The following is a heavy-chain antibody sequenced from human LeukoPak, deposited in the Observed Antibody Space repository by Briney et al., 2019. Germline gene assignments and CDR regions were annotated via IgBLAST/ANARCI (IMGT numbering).Heavy chain of an antibody. D-gene: IGHD3-22*01. CDR2: ITGSDGRT. CDR3: ARDRGRYYDSRGFYWGYYFDS. V-gene: IGHV3-23*01. Sequence: PGGSLRLSCAASGFTFSSCTMNWVRQAPGEGLEWVSTITGSDGRTFYADSVKGRFTISTDKSKDTLYLQMSSVRVDDTAVYYCARDRGRYYDSRGFYWGYYFDSWGQGILVTVST. J-gene: IGHJ4*02. CDR1: GFTFSSCT.